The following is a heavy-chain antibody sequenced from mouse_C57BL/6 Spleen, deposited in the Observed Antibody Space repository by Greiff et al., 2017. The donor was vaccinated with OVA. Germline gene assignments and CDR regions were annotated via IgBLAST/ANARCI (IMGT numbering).Heavy chain of an antibody. D-gene: IGHD2-10*02. Sequence: QVHVKQSGAELVRPGASVTLSCKASGYTFTDYEMHWVKQTPVHGLEWIGAIDPETGGPAYNQKFKGKAILTADKSSSTAYMELRSLTSEDSAVYYCTKYGNFDYWGQGTTLTVSS. CDR1: GYTFTDYE. J-gene: IGHJ2*01. CDR3: TKYGNFDY. V-gene: IGHV1-15*01. CDR2: IDPETGGP.